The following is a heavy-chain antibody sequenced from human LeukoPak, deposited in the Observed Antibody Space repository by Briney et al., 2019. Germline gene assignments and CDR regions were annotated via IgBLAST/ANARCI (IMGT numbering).Heavy chain of an antibody. CDR3: ARAFWSGYIYYYYGMDV. CDR1: GGSISSGDYY. Sequence: SETLSLTRTVSGGSISSGDYYWSWIRQHPGKGLEWIGYIYYSGSAYYNPSLKSRVTISVDTSKNQFSLKLSSVTAADTAVYYCARAFWSGYIYYYYGMDVWGQGTTVTVSS. V-gene: IGHV4-31*03. J-gene: IGHJ6*02. D-gene: IGHD3-3*01. CDR2: IYYSGSA.